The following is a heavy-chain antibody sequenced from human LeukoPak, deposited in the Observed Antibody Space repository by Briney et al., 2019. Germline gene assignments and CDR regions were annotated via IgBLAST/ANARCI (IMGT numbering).Heavy chain of an antibody. CDR1: GFTFDDYA. CDR2: ICWNSGSI. CDR3: VRDWGYDSSGYWQKYFDT. Sequence: GGSLRLSCAASGFTFDDYAMHWVRQAPGKGLEWVSGICWNSGSIGYADSVKGRFTISRDNAKNSLYLQMNRLRAEDTAVYYCVRDWGYDSSGYWQKYFDTWGQGTLVTVSS. V-gene: IGHV3-9*01. D-gene: IGHD3-22*01. J-gene: IGHJ4*02.